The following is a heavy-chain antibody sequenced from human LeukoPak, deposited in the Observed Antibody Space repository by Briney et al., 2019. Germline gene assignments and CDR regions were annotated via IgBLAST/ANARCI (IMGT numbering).Heavy chain of an antibody. CDR1: GYTFTSYG. D-gene: IGHD2-15*01. CDR3: ARVGQYCSGGSCQIDY. Sequence: SVKVSCTASGYTFTSYGISWVRRAPGQGLEWMGGIIPIFGTANYAQKFQGRVTITADESTSTAYMELSSLRSEDTAVYYCARVGQYCSGGSCQIDYWGRGTLVTVSS. V-gene: IGHV1-69*13. J-gene: IGHJ4*02. CDR2: IIPIFGTA.